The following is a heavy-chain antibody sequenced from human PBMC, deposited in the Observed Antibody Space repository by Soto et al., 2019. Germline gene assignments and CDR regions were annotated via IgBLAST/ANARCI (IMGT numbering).Heavy chain of an antibody. V-gene: IGHV3-66*01. CDR2: INSGGNT. CDR1: GFDASVNY. J-gene: IGHJ6*02. Sequence: PGGSLRLSCAASGFDASVNYMTWVRQAPVKGLEWVSAINSGGNTFYADSVKGRFTISRDNSKNTLYLQMNSLRVEDTAMYYCERENYYYGMDVWGQGTAVTVSS. CDR3: ERENYYYGMDV.